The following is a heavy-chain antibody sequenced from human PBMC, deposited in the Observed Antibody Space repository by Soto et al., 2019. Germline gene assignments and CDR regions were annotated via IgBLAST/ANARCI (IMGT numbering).Heavy chain of an antibody. J-gene: IGHJ4*02. CDR1: GFTFSNYD. Sequence: GGSLRLSCAASGFTFSNYDMHWVRQATGKGLERTSTISTAGNTYSPGSVKGRFTISRENAKNSLYLQMNSLRVDDTAVYYCARGRDSGLYYFDYWGQGTLVTVSS. V-gene: IGHV3-13*01. CDR2: ISTAGNT. D-gene: IGHD2-21*01. CDR3: ARGRDSGLYYFDY.